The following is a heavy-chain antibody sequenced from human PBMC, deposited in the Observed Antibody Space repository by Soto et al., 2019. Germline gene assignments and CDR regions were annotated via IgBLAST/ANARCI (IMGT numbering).Heavy chain of an antibody. Sequence: QVQLVQSGAEVKKPGASVKVSCKASGYTFTSYGISWVRQAPGQGLEWMGWISAYNGNTSYAQKLQGRVTMTTDTSTSTAYMELRRLRSDDTAVYYCARDRWTIVARTRFDPWGQGTLVTVSS. CDR3: ARDRWTIVARTRFDP. CDR2: ISAYNGNT. J-gene: IGHJ5*02. CDR1: GYTFTSYG. V-gene: IGHV1-18*01. D-gene: IGHD5-12*01.